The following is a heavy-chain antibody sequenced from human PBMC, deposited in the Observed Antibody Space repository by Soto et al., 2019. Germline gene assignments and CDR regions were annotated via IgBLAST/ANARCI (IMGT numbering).Heavy chain of an antibody. D-gene: IGHD7-27*01. Sequence: SVKVSCKASVGTFSSYAISWVRQAPGQGLEWMGGIIPIFGTANYAQKFQGRVTITADESTSTAYMELSSLRSEDTAVYYCARAKTNWGSPPSSGYYYYYMDVWGKGTTVTVSS. CDR2: IIPIFGTA. CDR1: VGTFSSYA. J-gene: IGHJ6*03. CDR3: ARAKTNWGSPPSSGYYYYYMDV. V-gene: IGHV1-69*13.